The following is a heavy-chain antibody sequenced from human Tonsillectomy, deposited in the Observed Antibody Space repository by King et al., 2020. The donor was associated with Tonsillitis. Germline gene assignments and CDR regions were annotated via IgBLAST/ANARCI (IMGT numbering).Heavy chain of an antibody. D-gene: IGHD2-15*01. CDR3: TTVSGPENCSGGSCYY. J-gene: IGHJ4*02. CDR2: IKSKTDGGTT. V-gene: IGHV3-15*01. CDR1: GFTFSNAW. Sequence: QLVQSGGGLVKPGGSLRLSCAASGFTFSNAWMSWVRQAPGKGLEWVCRIKSKTDGGTTDYAAPVKGRFTISRDDSKNTPYLQMNSLKTEDTAVYYCTTVSGPENCSGGSCYYWGQGTLVTVSS.